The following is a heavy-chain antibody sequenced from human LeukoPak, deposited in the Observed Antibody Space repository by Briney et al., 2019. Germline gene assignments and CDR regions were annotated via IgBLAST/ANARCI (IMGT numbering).Heavy chain of an antibody. V-gene: IGHV3-23*01. CDR2: ISGSGGST. CDR3: AKVCYSDSSGYCGIDY. D-gene: IGHD3-22*01. J-gene: IGHJ4*02. Sequence: GGSLRLSCAASGFNFKNYAMNWVRQAPEKGLEWVSAISGSGGSTYYADSVKGRFTISRDNSKNTLYLQMNSLRSDDTAVYYCAKVCYSDSSGYCGIDYWGQGALVTVSS. CDR1: GFNFKNYA.